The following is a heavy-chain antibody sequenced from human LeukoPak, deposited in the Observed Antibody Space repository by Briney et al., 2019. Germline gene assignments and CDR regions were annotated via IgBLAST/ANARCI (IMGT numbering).Heavy chain of an antibody. J-gene: IGHJ3*02. Sequence: KPSETLSLTCTVSGGSISSYYWSWIRQPPGKGLEWIGYIYYSGSTNYNPSLKSRVTISVDTSKNQFSLKLSSVTAADTAVYYCARRGLYYDSSGGAFDIWGQGTMVTVSS. D-gene: IGHD3-22*01. CDR2: IYYSGST. V-gene: IGHV4-59*08. CDR3: ARRGLYYDSSGGAFDI. CDR1: GGSISSYY.